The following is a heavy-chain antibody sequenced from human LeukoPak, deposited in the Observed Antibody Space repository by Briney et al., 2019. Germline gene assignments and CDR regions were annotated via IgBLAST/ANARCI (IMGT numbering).Heavy chain of an antibody. CDR2: ISSSSSYI. Sequence: GGSLRLSCAASGFTFSSYSMNWVRQAPGKGLEWVSSISSSSSYIYYADSVKGRFTISRDNAKNSLYLQMNSLRAEDTAVYYCARDGSSGWSDNWFDPWGQGTLVTVSS. J-gene: IGHJ5*02. D-gene: IGHD6-19*01. CDR3: ARDGSSGWSDNWFDP. V-gene: IGHV3-21*01. CDR1: GFTFSSYS.